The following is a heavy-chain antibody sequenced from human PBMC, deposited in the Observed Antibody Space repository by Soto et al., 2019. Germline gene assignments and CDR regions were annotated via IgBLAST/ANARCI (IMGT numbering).Heavy chain of an antibody. J-gene: IGHJ6*02. Sequence: EVRLLESVGGLVQPGGSLRLSCVASGFDFSTYAMSWVRQAPGKGLEWVSVIGEGGVSRVYADAVKGRFTISRDNSKNTLYLQMTSLRVDDTAMYYCARDSVTRVSSDIPGMDVWGQGTTVSVSS. D-gene: IGHD3-10*01. V-gene: IGHV3-23*01. CDR3: ARDSVTRVSSDIPGMDV. CDR1: GFDFSTYA. CDR2: IGEGGVSR.